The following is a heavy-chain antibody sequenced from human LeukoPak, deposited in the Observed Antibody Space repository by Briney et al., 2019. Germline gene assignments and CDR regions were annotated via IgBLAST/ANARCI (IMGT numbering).Heavy chain of an antibody. J-gene: IGHJ4*02. CDR2: IYYSGST. CDR1: GGSISSYC. Sequence: SETLSLTCTVSGGSISSYCWSWIRQPPGKGLEWIGYIYYSGSTNYNPSLKSRVTISVDTSKNQFSLKLSSVTAADTAVYYCARDLAAAGLDYWGQGTLVTVSS. CDR3: ARDLAAAGLDY. V-gene: IGHV4-59*01. D-gene: IGHD6-13*01.